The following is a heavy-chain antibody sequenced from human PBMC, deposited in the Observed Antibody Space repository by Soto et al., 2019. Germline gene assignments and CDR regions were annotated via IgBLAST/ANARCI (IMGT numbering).Heavy chain of an antibody. CDR3: ARDRKKTYFYICGLDV. CDR1: GGSVSVYS. Sequence: SETLSLTCAVYGGSVSVYSWGWVRQPPGKGLEWLGEVSHSGSPKYNPSLKSRVIMSIDTSRNQFSLNLSSVTAADTAVYYCARDRKKTYFYICGLDVWGQGTAVTVSS. CDR2: VSHSGSP. J-gene: IGHJ6*02. V-gene: IGHV4-34*01.